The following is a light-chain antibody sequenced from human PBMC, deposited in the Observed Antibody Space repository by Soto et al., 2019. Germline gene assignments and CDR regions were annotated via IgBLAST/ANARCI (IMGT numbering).Light chain of an antibody. J-gene: IGKJ2*01. CDR2: GAS. Sequence: EIVVTQSPGTLSLSPGEGATLSCRASQSITTNSLAWYQQKPGQAPRLLIYGASNRATGVPDRVSASVSGTDFTLSFSRLEPEDFAMYYCQQYVTSPYTFGQGTKLAIK. CDR3: QQYVTSPYT. CDR1: QSITTNS. V-gene: IGKV3-20*01.